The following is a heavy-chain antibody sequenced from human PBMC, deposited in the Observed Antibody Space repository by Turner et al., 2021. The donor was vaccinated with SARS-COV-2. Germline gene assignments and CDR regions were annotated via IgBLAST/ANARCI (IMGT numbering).Heavy chain of an antibody. V-gene: IGHV4-4*02. D-gene: IGHD6-13*01. CDR2: IYHSGNT. CDR1: GGSISSSNW. Sequence: QVQLQESGPGLGKPSGTLSLTCAVSGGSISSSNWWSWVRQPPGKGLEWIGEIYHSGNTNYNPSLKSLVTISVDKSKNQFSLKLTSVTAADTAVYFCARRTQGYFNYGMDVWGQGTTVTVSS. J-gene: IGHJ6*02. CDR3: ARRTQGYFNYGMDV.